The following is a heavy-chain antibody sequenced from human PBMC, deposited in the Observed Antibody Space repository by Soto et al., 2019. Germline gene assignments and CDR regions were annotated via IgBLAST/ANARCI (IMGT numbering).Heavy chain of an antibody. Sequence: QVQLVQSGAEVKKPGASVKVSCKASGYTFTSYYMHWVRQAPGQGLEWMGIINPSGGSTSYAQKCQGRVTMTRDTSTSTVYMELSSLRSEDTAVYYCARGPMITFGGVIVMRWFDPWGQGTLVTVSS. D-gene: IGHD3-16*02. CDR2: INPSGGST. CDR1: GYTFTSYY. V-gene: IGHV1-46*01. CDR3: ARGPMITFGGVIVMRWFDP. J-gene: IGHJ5*02.